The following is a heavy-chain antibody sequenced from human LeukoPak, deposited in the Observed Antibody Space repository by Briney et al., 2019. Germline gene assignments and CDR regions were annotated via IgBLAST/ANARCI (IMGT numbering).Heavy chain of an antibody. CDR1: GGSFSGYY. V-gene: IGHV4-34*01. CDR2: INHSGST. CDR3: ARGPGQWLVLDY. D-gene: IGHD6-19*01. J-gene: IGHJ4*02. Sequence: SETLSLTCAVSGGSFSGYYWSWIRHPPGKGLGLIGEINHSGSTNYNPSLKSRVTISVDTSKNQFSLKLSSVTAADTAVYYCARGPGQWLVLDYWGQGTLVTVSS.